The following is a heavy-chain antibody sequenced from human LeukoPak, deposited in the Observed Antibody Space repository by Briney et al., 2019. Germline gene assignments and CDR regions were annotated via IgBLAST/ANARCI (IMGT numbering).Heavy chain of an antibody. CDR3: ARVRYSSGWSFDY. V-gene: IGHV3-74*01. CDR1: GFTFSSYW. D-gene: IGHD6-19*01. J-gene: IGHJ4*02. Sequence: GGSLRLSCAASGFTFSSYWMHWVRQAPGKGLAWVSRINSDGSSTSYADSVKGRFTISRDNAKNTLYLQMNSLRAEDTAVYYCARVRYSSGWSFDYWGQGTLVTVPS. CDR2: INSDGSST.